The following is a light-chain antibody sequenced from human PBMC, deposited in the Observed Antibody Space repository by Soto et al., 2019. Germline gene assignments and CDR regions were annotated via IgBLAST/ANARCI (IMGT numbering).Light chain of an antibody. CDR3: QQYGSSPPYT. CDR2: GVS. Sequence: EIVMTQSPATLSVSPGERATLSCRASQSVSSNLAWYQQKPGQAPRLLIFGVSTRATGIPARFSGSGSGTEFTLTISSLQSEDFAVYYCQQYGSSPPYTFGQGTKLEIK. J-gene: IGKJ2*01. CDR1: QSVSSN. V-gene: IGKV3-15*01.